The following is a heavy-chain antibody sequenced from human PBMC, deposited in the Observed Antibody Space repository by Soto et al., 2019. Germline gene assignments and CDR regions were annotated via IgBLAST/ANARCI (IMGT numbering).Heavy chain of an antibody. CDR2: INPSGGST. V-gene: IGHV1-46*01. D-gene: IGHD3-3*01. J-gene: IGHJ4*02. Sequence: ASVKVSCKASGYTFTSYYMHWVRQAPGQGLEWMGIINPSGGSTSYAQKFQGRVTMTRDTSTSTVYMELSSLRSEDTAVYYCARDRRNGVVIVPFDDSGQGTRVTVSS. CDR1: GYTFTSYY. CDR3: ARDRRNGVVIVPFDD.